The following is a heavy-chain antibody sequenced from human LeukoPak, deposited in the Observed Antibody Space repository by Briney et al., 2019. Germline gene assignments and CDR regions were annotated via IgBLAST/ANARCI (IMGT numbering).Heavy chain of an antibody. CDR3: ARLPYCSGGSCYRIPRDY. CDR1: GGSFSGYY. J-gene: IGHJ4*02. Sequence: PSETLSLTCAVYGGSFSGYYWSWIRQPPGKGLEWIGEINHSGSTNYNPSLKSRVTISVDTSKNQFSLKLSSVTAADTAVYYCARLPYCSGGSCYRIPRDYRGQGTLVTVSS. D-gene: IGHD2-15*01. CDR2: INHSGST. V-gene: IGHV4-34*01.